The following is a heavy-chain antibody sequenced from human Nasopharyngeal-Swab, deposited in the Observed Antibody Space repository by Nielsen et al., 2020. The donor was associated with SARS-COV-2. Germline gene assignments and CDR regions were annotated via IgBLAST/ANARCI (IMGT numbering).Heavy chain of an antibody. CDR3: ARDFLTGSTTSPLHY. V-gene: IGHV3-7*01. D-gene: IGHD7-27*01. Sequence: WIRQPPGKGLEWVANIKQDGSEKYYVDSVKGRFTISRDNARKSLYLRMNSLRAEDTAVYYCARDFLTGSTTSPLHYWGQGTQVTVSS. CDR2: IKQDGSEK. J-gene: IGHJ4*02.